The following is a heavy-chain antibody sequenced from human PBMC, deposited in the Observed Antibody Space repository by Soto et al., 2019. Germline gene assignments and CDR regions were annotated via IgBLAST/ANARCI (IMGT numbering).Heavy chain of an antibody. J-gene: IGHJ4*02. D-gene: IGHD4-17*01. CDR1: GGSMSSSNW. Sequence: QVQLQESGPGLVKPSGTLSLTCIVSGGSMSSSNWWNWVRQSPGKGLEWIGETHPSGRTNYSPSLKSRVTISIDKSKTQFSLQLTSVTAADTAVYYCARSEATVLDSWGQGTLVTVSS. V-gene: IGHV4-4*02. CDR2: THPSGRT. CDR3: ARSEATVLDS.